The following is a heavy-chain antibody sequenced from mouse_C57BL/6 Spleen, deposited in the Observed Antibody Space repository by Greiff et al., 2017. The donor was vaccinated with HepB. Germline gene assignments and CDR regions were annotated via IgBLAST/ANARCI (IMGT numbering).Heavy chain of an antibody. J-gene: IGHJ1*03. V-gene: IGHV1-55*01. CDR1: GYTFTSYW. CDR2: IYPGSGST. D-gene: IGHD2-1*01. Sequence: QVQLQQPGAELVKPGASVKMSCKASGYTFTSYWITWVKQKPGQGLEWIGDIYPGSGSTNYNEKFKSKATLTVDTSSRTAYMQLSSLTSEDSAVYYCARHYGNYNWYFDVWGTGTTVTVSS. CDR3: ARHYGNYNWYFDV.